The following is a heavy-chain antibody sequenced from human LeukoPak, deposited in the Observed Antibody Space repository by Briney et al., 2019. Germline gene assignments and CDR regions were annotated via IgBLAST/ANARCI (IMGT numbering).Heavy chain of an antibody. CDR1: GYSISSGYY. Sequence: PSETLSLTCAVSGYSISSGYYWGWIRQPPGKGLEWIGSIYHSGSTYYNPSHKSRVTISVDTSKNQFSLKLSSVTAADTAVYYCASSGWYGDYFDYWGQGTLVTVSS. CDR2: IYHSGST. D-gene: IGHD6-19*01. V-gene: IGHV4-38-2*01. CDR3: ASSGWYGDYFDY. J-gene: IGHJ4*02.